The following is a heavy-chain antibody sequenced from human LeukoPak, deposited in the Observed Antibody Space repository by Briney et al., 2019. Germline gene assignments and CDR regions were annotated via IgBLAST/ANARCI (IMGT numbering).Heavy chain of an antibody. D-gene: IGHD6-13*01. CDR1: GFTFSSYA. V-gene: IGHV3-23*01. J-gene: IGHJ4*02. CDR2: ISGSGGST. CDR3: AREYSSSWTSPSGY. Sequence: GGSLRLSCAASGFTFSSYAMSWVRQAPGKGLEWVSAISGSGGSTYYADSVKGRFTISRDNAKNSLYLQMNSLRAEDTAVYYCAREYSSSWTSPSGYWGQGTLVTVSS.